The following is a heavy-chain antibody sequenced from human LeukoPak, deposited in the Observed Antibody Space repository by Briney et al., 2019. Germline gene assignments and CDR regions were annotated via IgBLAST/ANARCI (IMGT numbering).Heavy chain of an antibody. Sequence: GGSLRLSCAASGFTFSSYGMHWVRQAPGKGLEWVAVIWYDGSNKYYADSVKGRFTISRDNSKNTLYLQMSSLRAEDTAVYYCASGSSGYPPYWGQGTRVTVSS. CDR1: GFTFSSYG. V-gene: IGHV3-33*01. CDR2: IWYDGSNK. J-gene: IGHJ4*02. CDR3: ASGSSGYPPY. D-gene: IGHD3-22*01.